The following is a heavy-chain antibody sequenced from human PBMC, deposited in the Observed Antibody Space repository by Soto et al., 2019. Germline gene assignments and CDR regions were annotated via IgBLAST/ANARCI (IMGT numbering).Heavy chain of an antibody. CDR3: ARDSLYYDFWSGYPSYGMDV. CDR1: GFTVSSYW. Sequence: GGSLRLSCAASGFTVSSYWMSWVRQAPGKGLEWVANIKQDGSEKYYVDSVKGRFTISRDNAKNSLYLQMNSLRAEDTAVYYCARDSLYYDFWSGYPSYGMDVWGQGTTVTVSS. V-gene: IGHV3-7*03. J-gene: IGHJ6*02. D-gene: IGHD3-3*01. CDR2: IKQDGSEK.